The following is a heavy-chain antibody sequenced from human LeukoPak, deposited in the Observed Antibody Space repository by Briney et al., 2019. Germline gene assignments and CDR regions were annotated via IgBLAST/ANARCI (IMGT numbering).Heavy chain of an antibody. V-gene: IGHV4-38-2*01. Sequence: PSETLSLTCAVSGYSISSGYYWGWIRQPPGKGLEWIGSIYHSGSTYYNPSLKSRVTISVDTSKNQFSLKLSSVTAADTAVYYCATGSSSGWYGRLDYWGQGTLVTVSS. CDR1: GYSISSGYY. CDR3: ATGSSSGWYGRLDY. CDR2: IYHSGST. J-gene: IGHJ4*02. D-gene: IGHD6-19*01.